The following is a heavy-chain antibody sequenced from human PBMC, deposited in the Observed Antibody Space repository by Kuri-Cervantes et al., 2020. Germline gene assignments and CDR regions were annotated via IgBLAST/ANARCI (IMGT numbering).Heavy chain of an antibody. D-gene: IGHD2-2*02. CDR2: ISGYNGDT. J-gene: IGHJ6*03. Sequence: ASVKVSCKASRNTFTNYGVSWVRQAPGQGLEWMGWISGYNGDTNYAQNLQGRVTMTTDTSTTTAYMELRSLRSDDTAVYYCARVLVPAAIGYYNYYMDVWGKGTTVTVSS. CDR3: ARVLVPAAIGYYNYYMDV. CDR1: RNTFTNYG. V-gene: IGHV1-18*01.